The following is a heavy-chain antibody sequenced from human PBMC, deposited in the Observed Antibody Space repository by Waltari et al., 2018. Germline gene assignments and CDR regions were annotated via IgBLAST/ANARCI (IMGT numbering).Heavy chain of an antibody. D-gene: IGHD5-12*01. CDR3: ARGGYREPYYYGMDV. CDR2: INSDGSST. CDR1: GFTFSSYW. J-gene: IGHJ6*02. V-gene: IGHV3-74*01. Sequence: EVQLVESGGGLVQPGGSLRLSCAASGFTFSSYWMHWVRQAPGKGLVWVSRINSDGSSTSYADSVKGRFTISRDNAKNTLYLQMNSLRAEDTAVYYCARGGYREPYYYGMDVWGQGTTVTVSS.